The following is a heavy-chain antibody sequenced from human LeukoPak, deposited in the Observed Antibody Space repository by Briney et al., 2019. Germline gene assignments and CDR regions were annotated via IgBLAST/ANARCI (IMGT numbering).Heavy chain of an antibody. CDR3: ARELDPHYFDY. D-gene: IGHD6-6*01. Sequence: RWASVKVSCKASGYTFTGYYMHWVRQAPGQGLEWMGGINPNSGGTNYAQKFKGRVTMTRDTSISTAYMELSRLRSDDTAVYYCARELDPHYFDYWGQGTLVTVSS. CDR1: GYTFTGYY. CDR2: INPNSGGT. J-gene: IGHJ4*02. V-gene: IGHV1-2*02.